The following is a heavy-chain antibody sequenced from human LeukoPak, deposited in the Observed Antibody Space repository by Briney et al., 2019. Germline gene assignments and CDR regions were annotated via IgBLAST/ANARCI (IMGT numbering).Heavy chain of an antibody. CDR1: GGSISSSSFY. D-gene: IGHD4-17*01. CDR3: ARVPTVTFFDY. CDR2: IYYSGST. J-gene: IGHJ4*02. Sequence: SETLSLTCTISGGSISSSSFYWGWICQPPGKGLEWIGTIYYSGSTFYNPSLKSRVTVSVDTSKNQFSLKLSSVTAADTAVYYCARVPTVTFFDYWGQGTLVTVSS. V-gene: IGHV4-39*01.